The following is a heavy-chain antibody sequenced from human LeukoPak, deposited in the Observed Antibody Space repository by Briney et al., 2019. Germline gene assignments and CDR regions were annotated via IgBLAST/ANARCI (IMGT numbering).Heavy chain of an antibody. CDR1: GFTFDDYA. CDR3: AKDLAVAGVSDAFDI. J-gene: IGHJ3*02. V-gene: IGHV3-9*03. Sequence: PGGSLKLSCAASGFTFDDYAMHWVRQAPGKGLEWVSGISWNSGSIGYADSVKGRFTISRDNAKNSLYLQMNSLRAEDMALYYCAKDLAVAGVSDAFDIWGQGTMVTVSS. CDR2: ISWNSGSI. D-gene: IGHD6-19*01.